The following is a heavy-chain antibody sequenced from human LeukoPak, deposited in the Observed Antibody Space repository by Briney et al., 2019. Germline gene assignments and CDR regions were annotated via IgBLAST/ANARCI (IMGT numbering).Heavy chain of an antibody. Sequence: PGRSLRLSCAASGFTFDDYAMHWVRQAPGKGLEWVSGISWNSGSIGYADSVKGRFTISRDNAKNSLYLQMNSLRAEDTAVYYCARVDSGYDPGDYWGQGTLVTVSS. J-gene: IGHJ4*02. CDR2: ISWNSGSI. D-gene: IGHD5-12*01. CDR1: GFTFDDYA. CDR3: ARVDSGYDPGDY. V-gene: IGHV3-9*01.